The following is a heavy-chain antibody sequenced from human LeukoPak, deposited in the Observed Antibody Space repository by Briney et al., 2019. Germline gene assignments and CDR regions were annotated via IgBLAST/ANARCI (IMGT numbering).Heavy chain of an antibody. CDR3: ARGDVGAVSLAAFDI. D-gene: IGHD1-26*01. CDR2: ISSSSSYI. Sequence: PGRSLRLSCAASGFALSGIWMHWVRQPPGKGLEWVSSISSSSSYIFYADSVKGRFTISRDNAKNSLYLQMNSLRAEDTAVYYCARGDVGAVSLAAFDIWGQGTMVTASS. CDR1: GFALSGIW. J-gene: IGHJ3*02. V-gene: IGHV3-21*01.